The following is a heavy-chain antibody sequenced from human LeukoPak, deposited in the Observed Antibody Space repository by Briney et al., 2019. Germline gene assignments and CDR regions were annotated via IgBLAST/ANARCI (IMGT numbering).Heavy chain of an antibody. D-gene: IGHD1-26*01. CDR1: GGTFSSYA. CDR2: IIPIFGTA. CDR3: AGSKWEPISRDAFDI. J-gene: IGHJ3*02. V-gene: IGHV1-69*13. Sequence: ASVKVSCKASGGTFSSYAISWVRQAPGQGLEWMGGIIPIFGTANYAQKFQGRVTITADESTSTAYMELSSLRSEDTAVYYCAGSKWEPISRDAFDIWGQGTMVTVSS.